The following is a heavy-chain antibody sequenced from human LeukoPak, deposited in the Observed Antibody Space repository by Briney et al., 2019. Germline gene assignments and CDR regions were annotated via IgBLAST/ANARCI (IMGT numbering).Heavy chain of an antibody. CDR2: IYPGDSDT. CDR1: GYSFTTYW. D-gene: IGHD2-15*01. J-gene: IGHJ6*03. Sequence: GESLKISCKVSGYSFTTYWIGWVRQMPGKGLEWMGIIYPGDSDTTYSPSFQGQVTISADKSISTAYLQWSSLKASDTAMYYCARRVVVVAATAETYYYYYMDVWGKGTTVTVSS. CDR3: ARRVVVVAATAETYYYYYMDV. V-gene: IGHV5-51*01.